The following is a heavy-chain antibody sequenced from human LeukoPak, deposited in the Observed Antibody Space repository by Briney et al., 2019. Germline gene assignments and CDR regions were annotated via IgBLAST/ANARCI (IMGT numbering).Heavy chain of an antibody. J-gene: IGHJ3*02. D-gene: IGHD6-25*01. V-gene: IGHV3-23*01. CDR1: GFSFSSYA. Sequence: GGSLRLSCAASGFSFSSYAMSWVRQAPGMGLEWVSAISGSGGSTYYADSVKGRFTISRDNSKNTLYLQMNSLRAEDTAVYYCAKNSYAARGAFDIWGQGTMVTVSS. CDR2: ISGSGGST. CDR3: AKNSYAARGAFDI.